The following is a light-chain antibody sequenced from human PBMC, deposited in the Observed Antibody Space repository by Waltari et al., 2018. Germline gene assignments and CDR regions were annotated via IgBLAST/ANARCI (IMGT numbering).Light chain of an antibody. CDR3: HVWHPHVDPGV. V-gene: IGLV3-21*04. Sequence: SSVVTQPPSVSVAPGGTATITWGGDNIGTYSVHRYQQKAGQAPVLVIFYDRDRPSGIPDRFSGSNSGNTATLTISRVEAGDEARYYCHVWHPHVDPGVFGTGTEVTVL. J-gene: IGLJ1*01. CDR2: YDR. CDR1: NIGTYS.